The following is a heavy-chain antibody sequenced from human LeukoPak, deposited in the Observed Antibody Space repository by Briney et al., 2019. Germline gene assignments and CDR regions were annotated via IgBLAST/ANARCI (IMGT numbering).Heavy chain of an antibody. J-gene: IGHJ4*02. CDR3: AKDGVLGSSTSHFDY. CDR1: GFTFDDYA. V-gene: IGHV3-9*01. D-gene: IGHD2-2*01. CDR2: ISWNSGSI. Sequence: GRSLRLSCAASGFTFDDYAMHWVRQAPGKGLEWVSGISWNSGSIGYADSVKGRFTISRDNAKNSLYLQMNSLRAEDTALYYCAKDGVLGSSTSHFDYWGQGTLVTVSS.